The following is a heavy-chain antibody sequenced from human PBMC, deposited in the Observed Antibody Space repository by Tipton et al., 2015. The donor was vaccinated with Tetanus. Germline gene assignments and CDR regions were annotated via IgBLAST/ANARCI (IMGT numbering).Heavy chain of an antibody. J-gene: IGHJ4*02. D-gene: IGHD3-10*01. CDR2: IYHSGST. V-gene: IGHV4-4*02. Sequence: TLSLTCTVSGDSISRSNWWSWVRQPPGKGLEWIGEIYHSGSTNYNPSLKSRVTISVDTSKNQFSLKLSSVTAADTAVYYCARHNPSGLWFGELDSSFDYWGQGTLVTVSS. CDR1: GDSISRSNW. CDR3: ARHNPSGLWFGELDSSFDY.